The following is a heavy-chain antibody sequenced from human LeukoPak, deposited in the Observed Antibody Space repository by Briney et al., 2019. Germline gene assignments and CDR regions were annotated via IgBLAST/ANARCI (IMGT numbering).Heavy chain of an antibody. CDR2: ISSSGEDT. J-gene: IGHJ5*02. D-gene: IGHD2-2*01. Sequence: GGSLRLSCAASGFTFSAYSMTWVRQAPGKGLEWVSDISSSGEDTLYADSVKGRFTISRDNAKNTLYLQMNRLTAEDTAVYYCVGPPCIRVGYWSTQPWGQGTLVPVDS. CDR1: GFTFSAYS. V-gene: IGHV3-23*01. CDR3: VGPPCIRVGYWSTQP.